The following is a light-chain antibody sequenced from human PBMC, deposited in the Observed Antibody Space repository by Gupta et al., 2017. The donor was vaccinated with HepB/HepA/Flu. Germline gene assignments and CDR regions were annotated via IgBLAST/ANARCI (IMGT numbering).Light chain of an antibody. J-gene: IGKJ3*01. Sequence: DIQMTQSPSSLSASVGDRVTITCRSSQSILRYLNWFQKKPGKAPNLLIYTASSLQSGVPSRFSGGGSGTDFTLNISRLQPEDFATYYCQHTDSVPLTFGHGTKVDVK. CDR2: TAS. CDR1: QSILRY. V-gene: IGKV1-39*01. CDR3: QHTDSVPLT.